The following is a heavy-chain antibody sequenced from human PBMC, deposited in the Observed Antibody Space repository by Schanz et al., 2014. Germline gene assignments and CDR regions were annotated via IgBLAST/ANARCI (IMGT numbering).Heavy chain of an antibody. V-gene: IGHV1-2*02. CDR2: INPNSGAT. CDR3: ARVTTGYDS. J-gene: IGHJ4*02. CDR1: GYSFSAYY. Sequence: QVQVVQSGAELKNPGASVKVSCKASGYSFSAYYIHWMRQAPGQGLEWLGWINPNSGATSSAQKFQGRVTMTRDTSSSTVYMQLSSLTSDDTAIYYCARVTTGYDSWGQGTLVTVSS. D-gene: IGHD5-12*01.